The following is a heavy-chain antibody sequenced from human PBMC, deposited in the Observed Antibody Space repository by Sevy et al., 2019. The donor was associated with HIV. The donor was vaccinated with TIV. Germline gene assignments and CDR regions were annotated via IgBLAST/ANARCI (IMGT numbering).Heavy chain of an antibody. Sequence: KQSQTLSLTCAVYGGSFSGYYWSWIRQPPGKGLEGIGEINHSGSTNYNPSLKSRVTISVDTSKNQFSLKLSSVTAADTAVYYCARGLFKYFQHWGQGTLVTVSS. J-gene: IGHJ1*01. CDR1: GGSFSGYY. V-gene: IGHV4-34*01. CDR2: INHSGST. CDR3: ARGLFKYFQH.